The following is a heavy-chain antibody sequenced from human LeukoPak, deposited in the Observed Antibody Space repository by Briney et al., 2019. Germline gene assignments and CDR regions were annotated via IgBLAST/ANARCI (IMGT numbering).Heavy chain of an antibody. V-gene: IGHV4-34*01. J-gene: IGHJ5*02. Sequence: SETLSLTCAVYGGSFSGYYWSWIRQPPGKGLEWIGEINHSGSTNYNPSLKSRVTISVDTSKNQFSLKLSSVTAADTAVYYCARDYRITMVRGERWFDPWGQGTLVTVSS. CDR3: ARDYRITMVRGERWFDP. CDR1: GGSFSGYY. CDR2: INHSGST. D-gene: IGHD3-10*01.